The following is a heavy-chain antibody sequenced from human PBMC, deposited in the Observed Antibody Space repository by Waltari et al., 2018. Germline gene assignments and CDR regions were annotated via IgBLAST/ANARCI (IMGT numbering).Heavy chain of an antibody. CDR3: ARGSFTRSLAD. D-gene: IGHD2-15*01. Sequence: VQLVESGGGLVLPGGSLRLSCAASGFTFSSYSMNWVRQATGQGLEWMGWMNPNSGNTGYAQKVKGRVTMTRNTSRSTAYMELSSLRSEDTAVYYCARGSFTRSLADWGQGTLVTVSS. J-gene: IGHJ4*02. CDR2: MNPNSGNT. V-gene: IGHV1-8*02. CDR1: GFTFSSYS.